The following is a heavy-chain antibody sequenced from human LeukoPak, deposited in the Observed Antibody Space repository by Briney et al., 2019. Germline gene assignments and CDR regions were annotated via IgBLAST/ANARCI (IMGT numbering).Heavy chain of an antibody. J-gene: IGHJ4*02. Sequence: ASVKVSCKASGGTFSSYAISWVRQAPGQGLEWMGIINPSGGSTSYAQKFQGRVTMTRDTSTSTVYMELSSLRSEDTAVYYCARETKQLGYSYAGDYWGQGTLVTVSS. CDR1: GGTFSSYA. CDR2: INPSGGST. V-gene: IGHV1-46*01. CDR3: ARETKQLGYSYAGDY. D-gene: IGHD5-18*01.